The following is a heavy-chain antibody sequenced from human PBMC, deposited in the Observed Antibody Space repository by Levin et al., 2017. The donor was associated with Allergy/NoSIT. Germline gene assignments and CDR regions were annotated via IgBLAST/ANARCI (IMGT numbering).Heavy chain of an antibody. D-gene: IGHD6-13*01. CDR2: IYWDDDK. CDR1: GFSLSTSGVG. V-gene: IGHV2-5*02. CDR3: AQRTASDCFNI. J-gene: IGHJ3*02. Sequence: SQTLSLTCTFSGFSLSTSGVGVGWIRQPPGKALEWLALIYWDDDKHYSPSQKSRLTITKDTSKNQVVLTMTNMDPVDTATYYCAQRTASDCFNIWGQGTMVTVSS.